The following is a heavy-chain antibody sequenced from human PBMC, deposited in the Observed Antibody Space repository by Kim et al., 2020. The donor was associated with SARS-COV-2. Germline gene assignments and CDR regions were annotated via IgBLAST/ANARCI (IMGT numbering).Heavy chain of an antibody. D-gene: IGHD2-2*01. V-gene: IGHV3-30*01. Sequence: SADSGKGRVTISSDKTKNTLYLQMNGLIAEETAVYCCAREDIVVVPYIDYWGQGTLVTVSS. CDR3: AREDIVVVPYIDY. J-gene: IGHJ4*02.